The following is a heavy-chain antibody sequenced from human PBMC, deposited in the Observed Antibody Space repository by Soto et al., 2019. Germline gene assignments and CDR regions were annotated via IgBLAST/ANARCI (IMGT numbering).Heavy chain of an antibody. V-gene: IGHV1-69*04. Sequence: SVKVSCKASGGTFSSYTISWVRQAPGQGLEWMGRIIPILGIANYAQKFQGRVTITADKSTSTAYMELSSLRSEDTAVYYCARDYLYCTNGVCLNWFDSWCQGTLVTVSS. J-gene: IGHJ5*01. D-gene: IGHD2-8*01. CDR3: ARDYLYCTNGVCLNWFDS. CDR1: GGTFSSYT. CDR2: IIPILGIA.